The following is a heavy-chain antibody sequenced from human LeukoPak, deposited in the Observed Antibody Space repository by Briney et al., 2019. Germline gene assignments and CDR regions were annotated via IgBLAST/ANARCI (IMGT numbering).Heavy chain of an antibody. D-gene: IGHD5-12*01. Sequence: NPSETLSLTCTVSGDSITGYYWGWIRQPPGKGLEWIGNIYYTGNTYYNASLKSRVTISVDTSKNQFSLKLSSVTAADTAVYYCARGRRSLRVATIRGPAFDIWGQGTMVTVSS. CDR2: IYYTGNT. CDR3: ARGRRSLRVATIRGPAFDI. V-gene: IGHV4-39*07. J-gene: IGHJ3*02. CDR1: GDSITGYY.